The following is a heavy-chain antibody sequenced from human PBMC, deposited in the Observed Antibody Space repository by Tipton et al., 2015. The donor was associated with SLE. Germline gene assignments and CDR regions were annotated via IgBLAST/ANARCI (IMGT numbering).Heavy chain of an antibody. Sequence: SLRLSCISSGFTFGDYAMSWVRQAPGKGLEWVGFIRSNTYGATTEYAASVQGRFTISRDDSRNRVSLQMNSLRTEDTALYYCTRGDVGSLPSYGMDVWGQGTTVTVSS. J-gene: IGHJ6*02. D-gene: IGHD6-13*01. CDR1: GFTFGDYA. V-gene: IGHV3-49*04. CDR3: TRGDVGSLPSYGMDV. CDR2: IRSNTYGATT.